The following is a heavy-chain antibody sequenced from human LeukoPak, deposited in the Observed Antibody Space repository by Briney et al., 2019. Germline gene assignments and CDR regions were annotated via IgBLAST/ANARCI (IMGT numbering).Heavy chain of an antibody. CDR2: IIPIFGTA. CDR3: AKDSLLRGYSYGNFDY. D-gene: IGHD5-18*01. V-gene: IGHV1-69*05. Sequence: SVKVSCKASGGTFSSYAISWVRQAPRQGLEWMGGIIPIFGTANYAQKFQGRVTITTDDSTNTAYMELSSLRSEDRAVCYFAKDSLLRGYSYGNFDYWGQGTLVTVSS. J-gene: IGHJ4*02. CDR1: GGTFSSYA.